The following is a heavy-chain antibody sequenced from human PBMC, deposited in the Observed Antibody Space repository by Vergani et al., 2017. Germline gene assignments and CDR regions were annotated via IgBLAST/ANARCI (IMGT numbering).Heavy chain of an antibody. J-gene: IGHJ4*02. CDR3: ARIPRGYCSSVICFPFDH. CDR1: GGSISSGGYY. V-gene: IGHV4-31*03. CDR2: IYHSGSA. Sequence: QVQLQESGPGLVKPSQTLSLTCTVSGGSISSGGYYWSWIRQHPGKGLELIGYIYHSGSAYYNPSLESRVTMSVDTSKNQFSLNLNSVTASDTAVYYCARIPRGYCSSVICFPFDHWGQGSLVTVSS. D-gene: IGHD2-2*01.